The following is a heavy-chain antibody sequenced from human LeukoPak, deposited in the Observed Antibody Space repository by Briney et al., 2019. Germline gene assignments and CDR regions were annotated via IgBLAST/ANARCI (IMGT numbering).Heavy chain of an antibody. D-gene: IGHD3-3*01. V-gene: IGHV4-31*03. Sequence: MSSETLSLTCTVSGDSINSGGHYWTWIRQHPGKGPECIGHIYYSGSPSYNPSLKSRVTISMDTSKNQFSLKLSSVTAADTAVYYCARGGMSADPFDVWGQGTMVTVSS. CDR1: GDSINSGGHY. CDR2: IYYSGSP. CDR3: ARGGMSADPFDV. J-gene: IGHJ3*01.